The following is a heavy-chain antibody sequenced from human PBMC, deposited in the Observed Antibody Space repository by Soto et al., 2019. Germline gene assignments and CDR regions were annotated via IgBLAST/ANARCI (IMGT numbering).Heavy chain of an antibody. Sequence: QVPLVQSGAEVKKPGASVKVSCEASGYTFTNYDINWVRHATGQGLEWMGWMNPNSGNTGYARKFEGRVTMTRDTSINTAYMELSSLRSEDTAVYYCVGLPDHVDVLTARSCYYDYWGQGTLVTVSS. D-gene: IGHD3-9*01. J-gene: IGHJ4*02. CDR1: GYTFTNYD. CDR3: VGLPDHVDVLTARSCYYDY. CDR2: MNPNSGNT. V-gene: IGHV1-8*01.